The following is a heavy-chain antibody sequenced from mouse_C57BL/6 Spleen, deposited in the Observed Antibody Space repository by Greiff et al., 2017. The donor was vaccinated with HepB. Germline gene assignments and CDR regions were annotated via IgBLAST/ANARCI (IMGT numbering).Heavy chain of an antibody. V-gene: IGHV1-80*01. CDR3: AREEVYYDYAVDY. D-gene: IGHD2-4*01. Sequence: VQLQQSGAELVKPGASVKISCKASGYAFSSYWMNWVKQRPGKGLEWIGQIYPGDGDTNYNGKFKGKATLTADKSSSTAYMQLSSLTSEDSAVYFCAREEVYYDYAVDYWGQGTTLTVSS. J-gene: IGHJ2*01. CDR2: IYPGDGDT. CDR1: GYAFSSYW.